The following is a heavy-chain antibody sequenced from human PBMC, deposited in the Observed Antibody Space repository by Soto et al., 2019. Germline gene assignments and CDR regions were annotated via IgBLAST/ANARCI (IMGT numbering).Heavy chain of an antibody. V-gene: IGHV1-18*01. Sequence: GASVKVSCKASGDTFTNSAFIWVRQAPGQGLEWMGWISAYNGNTDYEQKFQGRVTMTTDTSTSTAHMELRSLRSDDTAVYYCAREVSRSGRPRPHTYIDYWGQGTLVTVS. CDR2: ISAYNGNT. CDR1: GDTFTNSA. CDR3: AREVSRSGRPRPHTYIDY. D-gene: IGHD5-12*01. J-gene: IGHJ4*02.